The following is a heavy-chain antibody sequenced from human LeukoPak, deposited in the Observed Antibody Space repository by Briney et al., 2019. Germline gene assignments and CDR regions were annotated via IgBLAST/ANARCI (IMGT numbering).Heavy chain of an antibody. V-gene: IGHV3-21*01. J-gene: IGHJ6*02. CDR1: GFAFSSYS. CDR3: ARVLTYYYSMDV. Sequence: GGSLRLSCAASGFAFSSYSMNWVRQAPGKGLEWVSSISSSSSYISYADSVKGRFTISRDNAKNSLYLQMNSLRAEDTAVYYRARVLTYYYSMDVWGQGTTVTVSS. CDR2: ISSSSSYI.